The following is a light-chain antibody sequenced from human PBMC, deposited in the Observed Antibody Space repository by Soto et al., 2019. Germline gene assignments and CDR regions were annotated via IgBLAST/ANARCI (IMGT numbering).Light chain of an antibody. Sequence: QSVLTQPASVSGSPGQSITISCTGTSSDVGAYNFVSWHQQHLGKAPKLMIYNVYDRPPGISYRFSGSKSGNTASLTISGLQGADEADYYCSAYTVSRTYVFGTGTKVTVL. CDR1: SSDVGAYNF. CDR3: SAYTVSRTYV. J-gene: IGLJ1*01. V-gene: IGLV2-14*03. CDR2: NVY.